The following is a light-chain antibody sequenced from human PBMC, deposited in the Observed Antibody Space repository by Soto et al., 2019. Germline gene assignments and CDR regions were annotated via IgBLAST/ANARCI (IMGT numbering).Light chain of an antibody. J-gene: IGKJ1*01. V-gene: IGKV3-20*01. Sequence: EIVLTQSPGTLSLSPGERGTLSCRASQNLGTLYLAWFQQKSGQAPRLLIYSASRRATGIPDRFTGSGSGTDFTLTINRVEPEDFAVYFCQHYAGPPRTFGQGTKVEIK. CDR1: QNLGTLY. CDR3: QHYAGPPRT. CDR2: SAS.